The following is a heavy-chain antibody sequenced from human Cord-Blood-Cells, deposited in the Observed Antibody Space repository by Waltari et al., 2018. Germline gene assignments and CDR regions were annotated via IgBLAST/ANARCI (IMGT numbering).Heavy chain of an antibody. J-gene: IGHJ2*01. CDR1: GFTVSSNY. D-gene: IGHD4-17*01. Sequence: EVQLVESGGGLIQPGGSLRLSCAASGFTVSSNYMSWVRQAPGKGLEWGSVIYSGGSTYYADSVKGRFTISRDNSKNTLYLQMNSLRAEDTAVYYCARESPYGGNTYWYFDLWGRGTLVTVSS. CDR2: IYSGGST. CDR3: ARESPYGGNTYWYFDL. V-gene: IGHV3-53*01.